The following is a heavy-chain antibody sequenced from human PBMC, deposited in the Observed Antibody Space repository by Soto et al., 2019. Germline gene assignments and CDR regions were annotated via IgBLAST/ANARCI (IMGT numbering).Heavy chain of an antibody. V-gene: IGHV3-74*01. D-gene: IGHD2-15*01. CDR1: GFTFSSYW. CDR2: INSDGSST. CDR3: ERTSLVVAAATREDY. J-gene: IGHJ4*02. Sequence: EVQLVESGGGLVQPGGSLRLSCAASGFTFSSYWMHWVRQAPGKGLVWVSRINSDGSSTSYADSVKGRFTISRDNAKNTLYLQMNSPGAEDSAVYYCERTSLVVAAATREDYWGQGTLVTVSS.